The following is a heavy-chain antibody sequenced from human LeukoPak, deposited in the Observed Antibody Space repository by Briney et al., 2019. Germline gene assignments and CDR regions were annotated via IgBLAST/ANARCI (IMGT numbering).Heavy chain of an antibody. CDR2: ISSSSSYI. D-gene: IGHD4-11*01. J-gene: IGHJ6*03. CDR1: GFTFSSYS. CDR3: AREPLGYSNHYMDV. Sequence: KAGGSLRLSCAASGFTFSSYSMNWVRQAPGKGLEWVSSISSSSSYIYYADSVKGRFTISRDNAKNSLYLQMNSLRAEDTAVYYCAREPLGYSNHYMDVWGKGTTVTVSS. V-gene: IGHV3-21*01.